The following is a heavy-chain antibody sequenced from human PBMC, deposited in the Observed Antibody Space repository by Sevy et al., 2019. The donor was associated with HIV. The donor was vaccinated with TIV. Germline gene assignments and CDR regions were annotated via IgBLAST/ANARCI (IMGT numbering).Heavy chain of an antibody. Sequence: SETLSLTCTVSGGSFSTYSWNWIRQSPGKGLEWIGYIYDSGHTNYNPSLKSRVTISLDTSKNQFSLKLDSVTAADTAVYYCARGGDRQRGNWFDPWGQGNLVTVSS. CDR1: GGSFSTYS. V-gene: IGHV4-59*01. J-gene: IGHJ5*02. CDR2: IYDSGHT. D-gene: IGHD1-1*01. CDR3: ARGGDRQRGNWFDP.